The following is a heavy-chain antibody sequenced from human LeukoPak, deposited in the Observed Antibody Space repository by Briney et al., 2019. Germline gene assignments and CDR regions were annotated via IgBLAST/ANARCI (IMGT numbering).Heavy chain of an antibody. CDR1: GFTFSSYG. CDR2: IRYDGSNK. J-gene: IGHJ4*02. D-gene: IGHD2-8*02. V-gene: IGHV3-30*02. CDR3: AKETPLANKVPEGTGLNY. Sequence: GGSLRLSFAASGFTFSSYGMHWVRQAPGKGLEWVAFIRYDGSNKYYADSVKGRFTISRDNSKNTLYLQMNSLRAEDTAVYYCAKETPLANKVPEGTGLNYWGQGTLVTVSS.